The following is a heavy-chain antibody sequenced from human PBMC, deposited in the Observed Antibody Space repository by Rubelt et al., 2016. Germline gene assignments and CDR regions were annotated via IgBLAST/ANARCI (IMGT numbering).Heavy chain of an antibody. V-gene: IGHV1-46*01. CDR3: ARDRSSTSLDV. Sequence: QRLEWMGIINPGGGSTSYAQKFQGRVTMTRDTSTSTVYMELSSLRSEDTAVYYCARDRSSTSLDVWGQGTTVTVSS. D-gene: IGHD2-2*01. J-gene: IGHJ6*02. CDR2: INPGGGST.